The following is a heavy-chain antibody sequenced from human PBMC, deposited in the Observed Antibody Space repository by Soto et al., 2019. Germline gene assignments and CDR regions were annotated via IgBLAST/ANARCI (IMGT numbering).Heavy chain of an antibody. CDR1: GDSISSGGYY. D-gene: IGHD2-15*01. J-gene: IGHJ4*02. V-gene: IGHV4-31*03. CDR2: IYYSGST. CDR3: ARGSTVAAILFDY. Sequence: QVQLQESGPGLVKPSQTLSLTCTVSGDSISSGGYYWSWIRQHPGKGLEWIGYIYYSGSTYYNPSLKSRVIISVDPSKHQFSLKLSSVTAADTAVYYWARGSTVAAILFDYWGQGTLVTVSS.